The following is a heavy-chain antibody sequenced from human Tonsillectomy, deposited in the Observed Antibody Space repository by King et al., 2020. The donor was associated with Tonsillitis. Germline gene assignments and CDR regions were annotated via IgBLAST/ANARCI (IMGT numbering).Heavy chain of an antibody. CDR1: GVSISNYY. V-gene: IGHV4-59*01. CDR3: ATRSPGGSYLSYLDY. J-gene: IGHJ4*02. Sequence: QLQESGPGLVKPSETLSLTCTVSGVSISNYYWSWFRQPPGKGLESIGYIYYSVSTNYNPSLKSRVTMSVDTSKNQFSLRLTSVTAADTAVYYCATRSPGGSYLSYLDYWGQGILVTVSS. D-gene: IGHD1-26*01. CDR2: IYYSVST.